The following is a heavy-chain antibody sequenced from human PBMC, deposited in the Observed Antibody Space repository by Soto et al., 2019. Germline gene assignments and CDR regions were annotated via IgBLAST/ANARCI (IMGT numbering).Heavy chain of an antibody. CDR1: GFTFSSYA. CDR3: AKDNKGPGSFVPPIDY. J-gene: IGHJ4*02. D-gene: IGHD2-15*01. V-gene: IGHV3-23*01. Sequence: GGSLRLSCAASGFTFSSYAMSWVRQAPGKGLEWVSAISGSGGSTYYADSVKGRFTISRDNSKNTLYLQMNSLRAEDTAVYYCAKDNKGPGSFVPPIDYWGQGTLVTVSS. CDR2: ISGSGGST.